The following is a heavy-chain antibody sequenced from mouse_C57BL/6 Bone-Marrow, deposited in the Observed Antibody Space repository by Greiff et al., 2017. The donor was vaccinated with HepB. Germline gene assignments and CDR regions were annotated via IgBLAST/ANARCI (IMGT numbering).Heavy chain of an antibody. CDR3: AIRRGFNY. Sequence: VQLQQPGAELVRPGTSVKLSCKASGYTFTSYWLHWVKQRPGQGLEWIGVIDPSDSYTNYNQKFKGKATLTVDTSSSTAYMQLSSLTSEDTAVYYCAIRRGFNYWGQGTTLTVSS. J-gene: IGHJ2*01. D-gene: IGHD1-1*01. V-gene: IGHV1-59*01. CDR2: IDPSDSYT. CDR1: GYTFTSYW.